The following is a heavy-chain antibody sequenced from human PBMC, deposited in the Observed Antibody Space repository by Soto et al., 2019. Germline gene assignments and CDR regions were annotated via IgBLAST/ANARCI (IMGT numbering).Heavy chain of an antibody. CDR1: GFTFSSYG. Sequence: GGSLRLSCAASGFTFSSYGMHWVRQAPGKGLEWVAVISYDGSNKYYADSVKGRFTISRDNSKNTLYLQMNSLRAEDTAVYYCAKAGRVVTYYYYYGMDVWGQGTTVTV. D-gene: IGHD3-22*01. V-gene: IGHV3-30*18. CDR2: ISYDGSNK. J-gene: IGHJ6*02. CDR3: AKAGRVVTYYYYYGMDV.